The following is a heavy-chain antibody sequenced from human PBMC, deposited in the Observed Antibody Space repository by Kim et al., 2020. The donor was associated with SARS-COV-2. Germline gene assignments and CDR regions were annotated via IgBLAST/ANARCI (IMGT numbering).Heavy chain of an antibody. D-gene: IGHD3-16*02. CDR3: ARDRADYIWGSYRYGQYYFDY. Sequence: SETLSLTCAVYGGSFSGYYWSWIRQPPGKGLEWIGEINHSGSTNYNPSLKSRVTISVDTSKNQFSLKLSSVTAADTAVYYCARDRADYIWGSYRYGQYYFDYWGQGTLVTVSS. J-gene: IGHJ4*02. CDR1: GGSFSGYY. CDR2: INHSGST. V-gene: IGHV4-34*01.